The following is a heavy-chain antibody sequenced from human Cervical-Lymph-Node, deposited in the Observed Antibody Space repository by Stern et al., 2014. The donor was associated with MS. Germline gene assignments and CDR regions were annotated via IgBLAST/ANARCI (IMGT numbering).Heavy chain of an antibody. Sequence: QVQLVQSGAEVKKPGDSVKVSCKASGGTFSSYAISWVRQAHGQGIEWMGGIIPIFGTSNYAQKFQGRVTITADESTSTAYMELSSLRSEDTAVYYCARGELKEGLVRGMDVWGQGTTVTVSS. CDR3: ARGELKEGLVRGMDV. CDR1: GGTFSSYA. J-gene: IGHJ6*02. CDR2: IIPIFGTS. D-gene: IGHD1-26*01. V-gene: IGHV1-69*01.